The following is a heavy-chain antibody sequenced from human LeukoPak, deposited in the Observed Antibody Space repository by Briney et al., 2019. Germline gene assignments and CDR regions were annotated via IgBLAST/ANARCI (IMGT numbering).Heavy chain of an antibody. CDR2: ISSSSSYI. CDR3: ASYCSSTSCYGFDY. D-gene: IGHD2-2*01. V-gene: IGHV3-21*01. Sequence: PGRSLRLSCAASGFTFSSYSMNWVRQAPGKGLEWVSSISSSSSYIYYADSVKGRFTISRDNAKNSLYLQMNSLRAEDTAVYYCASYCSSTSCYGFDYWGQGTLVTVSS. J-gene: IGHJ4*02. CDR1: GFTFSSYS.